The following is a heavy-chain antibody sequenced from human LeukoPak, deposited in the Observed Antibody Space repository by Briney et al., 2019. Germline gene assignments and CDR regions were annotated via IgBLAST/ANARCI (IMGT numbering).Heavy chain of an antibody. CDR2: IKQDESEK. J-gene: IGHJ4*02. CDR3: ARDVRAVAGLLDY. CDR1: GFSLSRYW. V-gene: IGHV3-7*01. Sequence: PGGSLRLSCAASGFSLSRYWMSWVRQAPGEGPDWVANIKQDESEKDYADSVRGRFTISRDNAKNSLYLQMNSLRAEDTAVYYCARDVRAVAGLLDYWGQGTLVTVSS. D-gene: IGHD6-19*01.